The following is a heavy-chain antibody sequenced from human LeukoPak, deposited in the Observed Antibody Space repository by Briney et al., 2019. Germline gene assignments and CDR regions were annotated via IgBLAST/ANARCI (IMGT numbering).Heavy chain of an antibody. V-gene: IGHV3-30*02. CDR1: GFTFSSYG. CDR3: AMGRDTAMVKDY. D-gene: IGHD5-18*01. J-gene: IGHJ4*02. CDR2: IRYDGSNK. Sequence: PGGSLRLSCAASGFTFSSYGMHWVSQAPGKRLEWVAFIRYDGSNKYYADSVKGRFTISRDNSKNTLYLQMNSLRAEDTAVYYCAMGRDTAMVKDYWGQGTLVTVSS.